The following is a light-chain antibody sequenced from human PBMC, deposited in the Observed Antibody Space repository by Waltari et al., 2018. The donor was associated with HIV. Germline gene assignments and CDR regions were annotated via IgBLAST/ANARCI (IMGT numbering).Light chain of an antibody. Sequence: DIKLTQSPDSLTVSLGDRATINCKSSQSVLFTSNDKNYLAWYQQKPGQPPKLLLYWASTQESGVPDRFSGSGFGTEFTLTIDSLQAEDVAVYYCQQYYTLPLTFGGGTKVEIK. CDR3: QQYYTLPLT. CDR1: QSVLFTSNDKNY. CDR2: WAS. V-gene: IGKV4-1*01. J-gene: IGKJ4*01.